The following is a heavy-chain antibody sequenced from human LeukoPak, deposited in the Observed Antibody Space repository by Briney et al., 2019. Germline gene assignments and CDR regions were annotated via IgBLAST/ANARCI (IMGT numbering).Heavy chain of an antibody. V-gene: IGHV2-70*11. J-gene: IGHJ4*02. D-gene: IGHD6-13*01. CDR1: GFSLSTSGMC. CDR2: IDLDDDK. CDR3: ARIRDPAYSSSWYDDY. Sequence: SGPALVKPTHTLTLTCTFSGFSLSTSGMCVSWIRQPPGKALEWLARIDLDDDKYYSTSLKTRLTISKDTSKNQVVLTMTNMDPVDTATYYCARIRDPAYSSSWYDDYWGQGTLVTVSS.